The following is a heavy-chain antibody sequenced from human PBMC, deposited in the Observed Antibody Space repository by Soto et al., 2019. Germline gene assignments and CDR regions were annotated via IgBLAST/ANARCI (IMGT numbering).Heavy chain of an antibody. J-gene: IGHJ4*02. D-gene: IGHD2-21*01. V-gene: IGHV1-69-2*01. CDR1: GYTFTDHY. Sequence: EVQLVQSGAELKKPGTTVKISCKVSGYTFTDHYLHWLQQAPGKGLEWMGLVDPEDTETIYGDNFQGRLTMTADPSTDTAYMELSSLTSDDTSVYYCAYRVNAIRGFDHWGQGTLVTVSS. CDR3: AYRVNAIRGFDH. CDR2: VDPEDTET.